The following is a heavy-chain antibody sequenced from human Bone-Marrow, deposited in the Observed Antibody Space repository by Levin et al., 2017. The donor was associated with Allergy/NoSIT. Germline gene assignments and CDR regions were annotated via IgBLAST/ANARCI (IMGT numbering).Heavy chain of an antibody. V-gene: IGHV3-48*01. CDR3: ARGRSTYYFDY. D-gene: IGHD3-10*01. Sequence: GGSLRLSCAASGSTFSGYNLAWVRQAPGRGLEWVSYITASGSATYYADSVKGRFTISRDNAKESLFLQMNSLRAEDTAVYYCARGRSTYYFDYWGQGTLVTVSS. CDR2: ITASGSAT. CDR1: GSTFSGYN. J-gene: IGHJ4*02.